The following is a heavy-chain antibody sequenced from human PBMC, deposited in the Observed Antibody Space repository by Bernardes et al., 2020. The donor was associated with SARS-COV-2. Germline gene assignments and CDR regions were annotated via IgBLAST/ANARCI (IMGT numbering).Heavy chain of an antibody. CDR3: ARGGYCNSTSCYGGPYYYYGMDV. Sequence: ASVKVSCKASGYTFTSYGISWVRQAPGQGLEWMGWISAYNGNTNYAQKLQGRVTMTTDTSTSTAYMELRSLRSDDTAVYYCARGGYCNSTSCYGGPYYYYGMDVWGQGTTVTVSS. J-gene: IGHJ6*02. CDR2: ISAYNGNT. D-gene: IGHD2-2*01. CDR1: GYTFTSYG. V-gene: IGHV1-18*04.